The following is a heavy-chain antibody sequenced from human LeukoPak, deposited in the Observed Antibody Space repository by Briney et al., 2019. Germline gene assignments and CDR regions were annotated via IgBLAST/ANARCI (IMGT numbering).Heavy chain of an antibody. V-gene: IGHV4-34*01. D-gene: IGHD4-17*01. CDR3: AGFHYPKKDYGDYVFYFDY. Sequence: SETLSLTCAVYGGSFSGYYWSWIRQPPGKGLEWIGEINHSGSTNYNPSLKSRVTISVDTSKNQFSLKLSSVTAADTAVYYCAGFHYPKKDYGDYVFYFDYWGQGTLVTVSS. J-gene: IGHJ4*02. CDR1: GGSFSGYY. CDR2: INHSGST.